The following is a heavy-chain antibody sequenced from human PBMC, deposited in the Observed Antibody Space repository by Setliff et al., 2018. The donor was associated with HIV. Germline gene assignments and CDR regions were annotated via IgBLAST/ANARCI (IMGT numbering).Heavy chain of an antibody. J-gene: IGHJ4*02. V-gene: IGHV1-18*01. Sequence: ASVKVSCKASGYTLTRYGISWVRQAPGQGLEWMGWISAYNGNTNYAEKLQGRVTITTDTSTSTGYMELRSLRSDDTAVYYCARGQYSSSSGAFDYWGQGTLVTVSS. D-gene: IGHD6-6*01. CDR3: ARGQYSSSSGAFDY. CDR1: GYTLTRYG. CDR2: ISAYNGNT.